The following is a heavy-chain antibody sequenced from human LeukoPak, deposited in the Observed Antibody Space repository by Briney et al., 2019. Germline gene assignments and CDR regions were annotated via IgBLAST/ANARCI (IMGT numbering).Heavy chain of an antibody. Sequence: PGGSLRLSCAASGFTFSSFGMHWVRQAPGKGLEWVAVIWYDASNKYYADSVKGRFTISRDNSKNTLYLQMNSLRAEDTAVYYCAREAEERGYSGYAYWYFDLWGRGTLVTVSS. CDR3: AREAEERGYSGYAYWYFDL. CDR1: GFTFSSFG. CDR2: IWYDASNK. D-gene: IGHD5-12*01. J-gene: IGHJ2*01. V-gene: IGHV3-33*01.